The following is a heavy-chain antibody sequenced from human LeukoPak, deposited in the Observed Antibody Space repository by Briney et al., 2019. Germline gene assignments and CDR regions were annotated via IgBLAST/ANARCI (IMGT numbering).Heavy chain of an antibody. D-gene: IGHD2-15*01. J-gene: IGHJ4*02. CDR3: AREGNHCSGGSCYGY. V-gene: IGHV4-34*01. CDR2: INHSGST. Sequence: SETLSLTCAVYGGSFSGYYWSWIRQPPGKGLDWIGEINHSGSTNYNPSLKSRVTISVDTSKNQFSLKLSSVTAAYTAVYYCAREGNHCSGGSCYGYWGQGTLVTVSS. CDR1: GGSFSGYY.